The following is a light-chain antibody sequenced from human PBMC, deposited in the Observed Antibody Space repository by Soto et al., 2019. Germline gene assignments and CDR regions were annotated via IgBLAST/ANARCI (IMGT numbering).Light chain of an antibody. CDR3: QTWGSGIVV. Sequence: QLVLTQSPSASASLGASVKLTCTLSSGHSYYAIAWHQQQSEKGPRYLMKLNSDGSHSKGDGIPDRFSGSSSGAERYLTISRLQSEDEADYYCQTWGSGIVVFGGGTKVTVL. CDR1: SGHSYYA. V-gene: IGLV4-69*01. J-gene: IGLJ2*01. CDR2: LNSDGSH.